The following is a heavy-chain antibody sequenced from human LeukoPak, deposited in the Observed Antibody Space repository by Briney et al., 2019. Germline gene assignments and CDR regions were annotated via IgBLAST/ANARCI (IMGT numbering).Heavy chain of an antibody. CDR2: INHSGST. D-gene: IGHD6-13*01. CDR1: GGSFSGYY. Sequence: SETLSLSCAVCGGSFSGYYWSWIRQPPGKGLEWVGEINHSGSTNYNPSLKSRVTISVDTSKNQFSLKLSSVTAADTAVYYCARLPGIAAAGTRGLGWYFDLWGRGTLVTVSS. J-gene: IGHJ2*01. V-gene: IGHV4-34*01. CDR3: ARLPGIAAAGTRGLGWYFDL.